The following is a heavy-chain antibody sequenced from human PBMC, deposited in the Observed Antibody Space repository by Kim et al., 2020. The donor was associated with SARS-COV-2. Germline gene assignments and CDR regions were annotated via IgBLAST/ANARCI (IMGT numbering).Heavy chain of an antibody. V-gene: IGHV4-39*01. J-gene: IGHJ4*02. CDR2: GGA. Sequence: GGADDNRYLKSRSTISVDTVKNQLSLKRSSVTAADTAVYYCARHEYYYDIWGQGTLVTVSS. CDR3: ARHEYYYDI. D-gene: IGHD3-22*01.